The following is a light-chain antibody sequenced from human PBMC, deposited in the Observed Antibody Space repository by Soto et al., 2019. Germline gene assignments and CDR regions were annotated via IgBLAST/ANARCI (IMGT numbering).Light chain of an antibody. Sequence: DIQMTQSPSTLSASVGDRVTITCRASQSISSWLAWYQQKPGKAPKLLIYDAASLESGVPSRVSGSGSGTEFTLTISSLQPDDFGTYYCQHYNSYSPTFGQGTKVEIK. CDR3: QHYNSYSPT. CDR2: DAA. J-gene: IGKJ1*01. CDR1: QSISSW. V-gene: IGKV1-5*01.